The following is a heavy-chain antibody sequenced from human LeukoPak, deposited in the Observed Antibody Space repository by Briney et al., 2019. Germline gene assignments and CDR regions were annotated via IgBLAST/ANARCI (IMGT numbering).Heavy chain of an antibody. CDR1: GFTFSSYS. V-gene: IGHV3-21*01. Sequence: GGSLRLSCAASGFTFSSYSMNWVRQAPGKGLEWVSSISSSSSYIYYADSVKGRFTLSRDNAKNSLYLQMNSLRAEDTAVYYCARDQEAAMVMWFDPWGQGTLVTVAS. J-gene: IGHJ5*02. CDR2: ISSSSSYI. D-gene: IGHD2-2*01. CDR3: ARDQEAAMVMWFDP.